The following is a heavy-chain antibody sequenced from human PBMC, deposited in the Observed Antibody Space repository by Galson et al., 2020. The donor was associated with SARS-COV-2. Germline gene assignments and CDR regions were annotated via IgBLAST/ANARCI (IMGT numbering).Heavy chain of an antibody. CDR2: IQSKTDGGTA. J-gene: IGHJ4*02. D-gene: IGHD3-10*01. Sequence: GGSLRLSCAASGFTFSDAWMSWVRQAPGKGLEWVGRIQSKTDGGTADYAAPVKGRFTISRDDSKNTLYLQMNSLKAEDTAVYYCATDRGALTNWGQGTLVTVSS. CDR3: ATDRGALTN. V-gene: IGHV3-15*01. CDR1: GFTFSDAW.